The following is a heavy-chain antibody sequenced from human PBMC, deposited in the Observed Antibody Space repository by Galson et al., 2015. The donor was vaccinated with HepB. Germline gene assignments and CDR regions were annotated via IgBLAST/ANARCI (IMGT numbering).Heavy chain of an antibody. J-gene: IGHJ4*02. D-gene: IGHD4-17*01. CDR3: ARDTLLSYDYGDYGPDFDY. CDR2: ISSSSSYI. CDR1: GFTFSSYS. V-gene: IGHV3-21*01. Sequence: SPRLSCAASGFTFSSYSMNWVRQAPGKGLEWVSSISSSSSYIYYADSVKGRFTISRDNAKNSLYLQMNSLRAEDTAVYYCARDTLLSYDYGDYGPDFDYWGQGTLVIVSS.